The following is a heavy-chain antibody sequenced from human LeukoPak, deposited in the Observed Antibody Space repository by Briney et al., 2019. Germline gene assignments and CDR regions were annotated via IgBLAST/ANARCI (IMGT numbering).Heavy chain of an antibody. CDR3: ARLLYDSRGHQYFDY. CDR2: INYTEKT. V-gene: IGHV4-39*01. CDR1: GGPIIGRSHY. D-gene: IGHD3-22*01. J-gene: IGHJ4*02. Sequence: PSEPLSLTCTVSGGPIIGRSHYWGWIPQPPGKGLEWLGSINYTEKTYDNPSLKSRVTMSVDTSKNQFSLKLSPVTAADTALYYCARLLYDSRGHQYFDYWGQGTLVTVSS.